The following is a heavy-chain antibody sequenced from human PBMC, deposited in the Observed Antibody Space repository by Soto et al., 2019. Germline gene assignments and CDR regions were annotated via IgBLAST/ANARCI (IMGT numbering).Heavy chain of an antibody. Sequence: GGSLRLSCAASGFTFSSYWMHWVRQAPGKGLVWVSRIKGDGSETNYADSVKGRFTIPRDNAKNTLYLQLNSLRAEDTAVYYCLRGNSGYGNFDYWGQGTRVTVS. D-gene: IGHD5-12*01. J-gene: IGHJ4*02. CDR1: GFTFSSYW. CDR3: LRGNSGYGNFDY. V-gene: IGHV3-74*01. CDR2: IKGDGSET.